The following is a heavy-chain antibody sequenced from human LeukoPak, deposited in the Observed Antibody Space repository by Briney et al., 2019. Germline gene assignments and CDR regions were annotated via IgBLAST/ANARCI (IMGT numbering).Heavy chain of an antibody. D-gene: IGHD6-13*01. CDR1: GFTVSNDY. V-gene: IGHV3-53*01. CDR2: IYGGGSA. J-gene: IGHJ6*02. Sequence: GGSLRLSCAASGFTVSNDYMSWVRQAPGKGLEWVSVIYGGGSAYYADSVRGRFTISRDNPENTLFLQMNSLRAEDTAVYYCSAAVGTDFYDYGMDVWGQGTTVTVSS. CDR3: SAAVGTDFYDYGMDV.